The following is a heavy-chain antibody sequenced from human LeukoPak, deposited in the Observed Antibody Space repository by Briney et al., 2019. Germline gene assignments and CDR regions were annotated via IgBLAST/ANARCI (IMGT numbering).Heavy chain of an antibody. CDR1: GFTFSSYA. V-gene: IGHV3-23*01. J-gene: IGHJ6*02. Sequence: GGSLRPSCAASGFTFSSYAMSWVRQAPGKGLEWVSAISGSGGSTYYADSVKGRFTISRDNSKNTLYLQMNSLRAEDTAVYYCAKDPSVAHYYYYYGMDVWGQGTTVTVSS. CDR3: AKDPSVAHYYYYYGMDV. CDR2: ISGSGGST.